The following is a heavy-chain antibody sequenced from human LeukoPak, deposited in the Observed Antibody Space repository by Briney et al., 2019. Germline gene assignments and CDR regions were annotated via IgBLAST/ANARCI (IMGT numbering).Heavy chain of an antibody. CDR3: TKGDGGWYPIDY. D-gene: IGHD6-19*01. Sequence: GGSLRLSCAASGFTLKEYGMSWVRQAPGKGLEWVSTINENARNTHYADSVQGRFTISRDNSKNTLLLQMNSLRADDTALYYCTKGDGGWYPIDYWGQGTLVIVSS. J-gene: IGHJ4*02. CDR1: GFTLKEYG. V-gene: IGHV3-23*01. CDR2: INENARNT.